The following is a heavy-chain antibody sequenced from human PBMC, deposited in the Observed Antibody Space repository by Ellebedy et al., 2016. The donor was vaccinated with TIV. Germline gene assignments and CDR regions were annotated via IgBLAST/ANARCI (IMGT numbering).Heavy chain of an antibody. D-gene: IGHD3-10*01. V-gene: IGHV4-59*01. CDR1: GGSISSYY. J-gene: IGHJ4*02. CDR3: ARGPLWYPYYFDY. CDR2: IYYSGST. Sequence: SETLSLTXTVSGGSISSYYWSWIRQPPGKGLEWIGYIYYSGSTNYNPSLKSRVTISVDTSKNQFSLKLSSVTAADTAVYYCARGPLWYPYYFDYWGQGTLVTVSS.